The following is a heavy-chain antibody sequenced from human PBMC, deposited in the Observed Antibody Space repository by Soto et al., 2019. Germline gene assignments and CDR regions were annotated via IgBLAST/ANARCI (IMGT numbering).Heavy chain of an antibody. CDR3: ARDLLGSFDV. CDR1: GYTFTSYG. Sequence: QVQLVQSRAVVKKPGASVKVSCKASGYTFTSYGIGWVRQAPGQGLEWMGWINTNNGNTNSAQRLQGRVTMTADTSTRTGYMELRSLRSDDTAIYYCARDLLGSFDVWGQGTMVTISS. CDR2: INTNNGNT. V-gene: IGHV1-18*01. J-gene: IGHJ3*01. D-gene: IGHD2-15*01.